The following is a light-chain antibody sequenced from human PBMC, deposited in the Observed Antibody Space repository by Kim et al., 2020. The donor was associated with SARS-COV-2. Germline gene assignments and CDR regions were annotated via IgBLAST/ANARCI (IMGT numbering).Light chain of an antibody. CDR3: QQRSNWPPALT. CDR2: DAS. V-gene: IGKV3-11*01. J-gene: IGKJ4*01. CDR1: QSVSSY. Sequence: LSPGERATLSCRASQSVSSYLAWYQQKPGQAPRLLIYDASNRATGIPARFSGSGSGTDFTLTISSLEPEDFAVYYCQQRSNWPPALTFGGGTKVDIK.